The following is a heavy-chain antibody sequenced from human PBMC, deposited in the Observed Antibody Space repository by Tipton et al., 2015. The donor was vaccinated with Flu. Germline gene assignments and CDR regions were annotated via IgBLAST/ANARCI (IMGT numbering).Heavy chain of an antibody. V-gene: IGHV3-48*03. D-gene: IGHD2/OR15-2a*01. Sequence: SLRLSCAASGFNFSYYEMNWVRQAPGKGLEWVAYISSSSNAIYYADSVRGRFTISRDNAENSLYLQMNSLTVEDTGIYFCARDHPEYVDNPQWYFDLWGRGTQVDVSS. CDR2: ISSSSNAI. J-gene: IGHJ2*01. CDR1: GFNFSYYE. CDR3: ARDHPEYVDNPQWYFDL.